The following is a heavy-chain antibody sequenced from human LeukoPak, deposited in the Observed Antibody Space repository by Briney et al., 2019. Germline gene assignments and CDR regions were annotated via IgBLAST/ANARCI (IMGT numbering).Heavy chain of an antibody. CDR2: IKQDGSGK. D-gene: IGHD3-3*01. J-gene: IGHJ4*02. CDR1: GFTFSSYG. CDR3: ARALGSIYYDFWSGYPDYFDY. Sequence: GGSLRLSCATSGFTFSSYGFHWVRQAPGKGLEWVTNIKQDGSGKYYVDSVKGRFTISRDNAKNSLYLQMNSLRAEDTAVYYCARALGSIYYDFWSGYPDYFDYWGQGTLVTVSS. V-gene: IGHV3-7*01.